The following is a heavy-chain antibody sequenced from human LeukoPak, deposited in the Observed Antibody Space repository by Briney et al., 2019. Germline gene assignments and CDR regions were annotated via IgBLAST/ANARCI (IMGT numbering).Heavy chain of an antibody. D-gene: IGHD3-9*01. J-gene: IGHJ4*02. CDR3: ARGVVRYFDY. CDR1: GFTFSGCS. Sequence: GGSLRLSCAASGFTFSGCSMNWVRQAPGKGLEWVSSISSSSSYIYYADSVKGRFTISRDNAKNSLYLQMNSLRAEDTAVYYCARGVVRYFDYWGQGALVTVSS. CDR2: ISSSSSYI. V-gene: IGHV3-21*01.